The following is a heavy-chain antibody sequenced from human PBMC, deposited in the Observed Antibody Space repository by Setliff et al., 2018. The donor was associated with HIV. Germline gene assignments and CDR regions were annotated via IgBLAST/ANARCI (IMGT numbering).Heavy chain of an antibody. Sequence: SETLSLTCTVSGGSISSSTYYWNWFRQSPGRGLEWIGYMSYTGINNYNPSLKSRVTISVDTSKNQFSLKLTSVTAADTAIYYCATDTAFLQEGTEFWGQGALVTVSS. CDR2: MSYTGIN. D-gene: IGHD5-18*01. J-gene: IGHJ4*02. V-gene: IGHV4-39*01. CDR1: GGSISSSTYY. CDR3: ATDTAFLQEGTEF.